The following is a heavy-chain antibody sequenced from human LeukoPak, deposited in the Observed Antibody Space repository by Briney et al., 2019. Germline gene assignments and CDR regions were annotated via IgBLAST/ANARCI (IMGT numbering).Heavy chain of an antibody. CDR1: GYTFTSHG. J-gene: IGHJ5*02. V-gene: IGHV1-18*01. Sequence: ASVKVSCKASGYTFTSHGISWVRQAPGQGLEWMGWISPYNGNTKSAQKFQGRVTMTTDTSTSTAYMELRSLRSDDAAVYYCARGGGVTAFDPWGQGTLVTVSS. D-gene: IGHD3-16*01. CDR2: ISPYNGNT. CDR3: ARGGGVTAFDP.